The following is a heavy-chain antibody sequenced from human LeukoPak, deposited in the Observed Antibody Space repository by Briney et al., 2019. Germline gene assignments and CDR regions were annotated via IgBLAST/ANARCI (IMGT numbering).Heavy chain of an antibody. Sequence: GGSLRLSCAASEFTLSSYWMAWVRQAPGKGLAWVANIKQDGSEKYYVDSVKGRFTISRDNARNSLYLQMNSLRAEDTAIFYCARVDPLMAPGAFDIWGQGTMVAVSS. CDR3: ARVDPLMAPGAFDI. CDR2: IKQDGSEK. D-gene: IGHD2-8*01. CDR1: EFTLSSYW. J-gene: IGHJ3*02. V-gene: IGHV3-7*01.